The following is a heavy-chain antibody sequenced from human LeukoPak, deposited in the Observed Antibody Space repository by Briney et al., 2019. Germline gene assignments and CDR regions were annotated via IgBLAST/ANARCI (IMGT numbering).Heavy chain of an antibody. J-gene: IGHJ6*03. CDR3: ARVPDRIAAAGAGYYYYYMDV. CDR2: ITNSGTTI. Sequence: GGSLRLSCAASGFTFTDYYMSWIRQAPGKGLEWVSYITNSGTTIYYADSVMGRFTISRDNAKNSLYLQMNSLRAEDTAVYYCARVPDRIAAAGAGYYYYYMDVWGKGTTVTVSS. CDR1: GFTFTDYY. D-gene: IGHD6-13*01. V-gene: IGHV3-11*04.